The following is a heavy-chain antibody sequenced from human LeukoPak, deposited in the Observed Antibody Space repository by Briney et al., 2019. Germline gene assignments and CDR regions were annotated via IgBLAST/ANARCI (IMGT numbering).Heavy chain of an antibody. CDR2: IYYSGST. V-gene: IGHV4-59*01. D-gene: IGHD3-10*01. J-gene: IGHJ6*03. CDR1: GGSISNYY. CDR3: ARVGSGIDYYYYMDV. Sequence: SETLSLTCTVSGGSISNYYWSWIRQPPGKGLEWIGYIYYSGSTNYNPSLKSRVTISVDTSKNQFSLKLSSVTAADTAVYYCARVGSGIDYYYYMDVWGKGTTVTISS.